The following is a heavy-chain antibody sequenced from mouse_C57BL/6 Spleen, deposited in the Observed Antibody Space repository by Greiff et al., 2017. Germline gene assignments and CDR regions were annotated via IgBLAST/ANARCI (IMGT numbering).Heavy chain of an antibody. CDR2: IYPGDGDT. CDR3: ARTYDHDRDWYIDV. D-gene: IGHD2-4*01. CDR1: GYAFSSYW. V-gene: IGHV1-80*01. Sequence: QVQLQQSGAELVKPGASVKISCKASGYAFSSYWMNWVKQRPGKGLEWIGQIYPGDGDTNYNGKFKGQATLTADKSSSTAYLQLSSLTSEVSAVYFCARTYDHDRDWYIDVWGTGTTLTDSS. J-gene: IGHJ1*03.